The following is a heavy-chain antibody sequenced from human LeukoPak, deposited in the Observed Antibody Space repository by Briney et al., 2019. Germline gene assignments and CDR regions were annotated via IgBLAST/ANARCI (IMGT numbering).Heavy chain of an antibody. J-gene: IGHJ6*04. V-gene: IGHV4-4*07. D-gene: IGHD3-16*01. Sequence: PSETLSLTCTVSGASIISDSWSWIRQPAGKGLEWIGRIYSSGTTNYNPSLKSRVTMSVDRSNNQFSLKLNSVTAADTAVYYCARGTNAFINVWGKGTTVTVSS. CDR2: IYSSGTT. CDR3: ARGTNAFINV. CDR1: GASIISDS.